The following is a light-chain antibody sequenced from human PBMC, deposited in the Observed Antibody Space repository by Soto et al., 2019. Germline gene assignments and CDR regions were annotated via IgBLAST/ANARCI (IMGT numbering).Light chain of an antibody. J-gene: IGKJ4*01. CDR3: QQRSNWPGT. V-gene: IGKV3-11*01. Sequence: EIVLTQSPATLSLSPGERATLSCRASQSVSSYLAWYQQKPGQAPRLLIYDASTMDTGIPARFSGSGSGTDFTLTISSLEPEDFAVYYCQQRSNWPGTFGGGTKVEIK. CDR1: QSVSSY. CDR2: DAS.